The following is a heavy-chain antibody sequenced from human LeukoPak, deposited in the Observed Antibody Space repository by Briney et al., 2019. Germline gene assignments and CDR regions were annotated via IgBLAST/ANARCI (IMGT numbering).Heavy chain of an antibody. D-gene: IGHD3-3*01. CDR3: ARVTYYDFWSGYDYFDY. CDR2: ISGSGGST. J-gene: IGHJ4*02. V-gene: IGHV3-23*01. Sequence: GGTLRLSCAASGFTFSNFGMSWVRQAPGKGLEWVSVISGSGGSTYYADSVKGRFTISRDNSKSTLYIQMNSLRAEDTAVYYCARVTYYDFWSGYDYFDYWGQGTLVTVSS. CDR1: GFTFSNFG.